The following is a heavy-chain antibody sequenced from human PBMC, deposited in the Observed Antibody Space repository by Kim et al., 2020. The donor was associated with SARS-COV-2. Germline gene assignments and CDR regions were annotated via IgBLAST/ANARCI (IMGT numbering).Heavy chain of an antibody. CDR3: AKDAYPGYGTCWPFDY. D-gene: IGHD6-19*01. J-gene: IGHJ4*02. V-gene: IGHV3-9*01. Sequence: SVTGRFTISRDNAKNTLYLKVNSLRPEDTALYYCAKDAYPGYGTCWPFDYWGQGTLVTVSS.